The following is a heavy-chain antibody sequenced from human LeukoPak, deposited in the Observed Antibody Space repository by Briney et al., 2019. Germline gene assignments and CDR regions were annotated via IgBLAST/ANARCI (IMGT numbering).Heavy chain of an antibody. J-gene: IGHJ4*02. Sequence: GGSLRLSCAASGFTFSSYWMSLVRQAPGKGLEWVGQISHDGSEKYYGDSVRGRFTFSRDNAKNSLYLQMNSLRAEDTAVYYCARDSSGTTFDYWGQGTLVTVSS. CDR1: GFTFSSYW. CDR2: ISHDGSEK. V-gene: IGHV3-7*01. CDR3: ARDSSGTTFDY. D-gene: IGHD1-7*01.